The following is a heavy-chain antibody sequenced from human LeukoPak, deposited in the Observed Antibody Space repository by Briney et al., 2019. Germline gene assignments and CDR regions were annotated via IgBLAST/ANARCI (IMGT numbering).Heavy chain of an antibody. Sequence: GGTLRLSCAASGFTFSSYGMSWVRQAPGKGLEWVSAISGGGGSTYYADSVKGRFTISRDNSKNTLYLQMNSLRAEDTAVYYCAKDIGSSGYYWGFDYWGQGTLVTVSS. D-gene: IGHD3-22*01. CDR3: AKDIGSSGYYWGFDY. CDR1: GFTFSSYG. V-gene: IGHV3-23*01. CDR2: ISGGGGST. J-gene: IGHJ4*02.